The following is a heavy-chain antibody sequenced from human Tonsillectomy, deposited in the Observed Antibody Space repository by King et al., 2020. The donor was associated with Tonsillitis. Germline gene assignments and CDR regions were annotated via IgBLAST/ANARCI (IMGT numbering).Heavy chain of an antibody. CDR3: AQKLPDGSGWYRDYFDY. V-gene: IGHV3-23*04. J-gene: IGHJ4*02. CDR1: GFTFSTYA. CDR2: ITGSGVDT. Sequence: VQLVESGGGLVQPGGSLRLSCAASGFTFSTYAMSWVRQAPGKGLEWVSTITGSGVDTYYADSVKGRFSISRDNSKNTLYLQMNSLIAEDTAVYYCAQKLPDGSGWYRDYFDYWGQGTLVTVSS. D-gene: IGHD6-19*01.